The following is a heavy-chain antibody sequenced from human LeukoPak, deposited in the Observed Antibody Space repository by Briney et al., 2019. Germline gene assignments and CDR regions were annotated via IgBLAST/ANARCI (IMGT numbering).Heavy chain of an antibody. J-gene: IGHJ4*02. CDR3: ARVRYCSSTICPDFDY. CDR1: GFTFSSYA. V-gene: IGHV3-30*04. CDR2: ISYDGSNK. Sequence: GGSLRLSCAASGFTFSSYAMHWVRQAPGKGLEWVAVISYDGSNKYYADSVKGRFTISRDNSKNTLYLQMNSLRAEDTAVYYCARVRYCSSTICPDFDYWGQGTLVTVSS. D-gene: IGHD2-2*01.